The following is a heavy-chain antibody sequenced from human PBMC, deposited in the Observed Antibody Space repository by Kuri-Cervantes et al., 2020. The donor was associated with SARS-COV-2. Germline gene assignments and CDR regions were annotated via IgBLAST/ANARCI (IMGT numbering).Heavy chain of an antibody. V-gene: IGHV4-59*01. D-gene: IGHD3-3*01. J-gene: IGHJ4*02. CDR2: IYYSGST. CDR3: ARWPSWSGSIDY. Sequence: ESLKISCAVCGGSFSAYYCNWIRQPPGKGLEWIGYIYYSGSTNYNPSLKSRVTVSVDTSKNQFSLKLSSVAAADTAVYYCARWPSWSGSIDYWGQGTLVTVSS. CDR1: GGSFSAYY.